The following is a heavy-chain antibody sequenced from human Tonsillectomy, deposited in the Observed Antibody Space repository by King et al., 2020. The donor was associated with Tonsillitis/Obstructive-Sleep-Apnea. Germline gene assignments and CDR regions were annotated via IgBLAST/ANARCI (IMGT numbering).Heavy chain of an antibody. CDR1: GGSISSYY. D-gene: IGHD2-2*01. CDR2: IFYSGST. Sequence: MQLQESGPGLVKPSETLSLTCTVSGGSISSYYWSWIRQPPGKGLEWIGYIFYSGSTNYNPSLKSRVTISVDTSKNQFSLQLSSVTAADTAVYYCARDHCSSTSCYGNYYYMDVWGKGTTVTVSS. J-gene: IGHJ6*03. CDR3: ARDHCSSTSCYGNYYYMDV. V-gene: IGHV4-59*01.